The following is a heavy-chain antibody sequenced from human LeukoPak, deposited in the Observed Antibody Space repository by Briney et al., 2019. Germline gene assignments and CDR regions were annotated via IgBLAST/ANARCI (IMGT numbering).Heavy chain of an antibody. J-gene: IGHJ4*02. CDR1: GGSISTSNYY. V-gene: IGHV4-39*07. CDR3: ARDRGTWNDDGFDY. Sequence: SETLSLTCTVSGGSISTSNYYWGWIRQPPGKGLEWIENIFYSGSTYYSPSLKSRVTISLDTSRNQFSLKLSSVTAADTAVYYCARDRGTWNDDGFDYWGQGTLVTVSS. CDR2: IFYSGST. D-gene: IGHD1-1*01.